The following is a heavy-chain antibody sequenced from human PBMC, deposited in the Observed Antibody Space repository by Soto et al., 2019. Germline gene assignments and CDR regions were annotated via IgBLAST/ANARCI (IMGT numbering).Heavy chain of an antibody. D-gene: IGHD3-10*01. CDR3: AKDFLSGTYFFWFDP. J-gene: IGHJ5*02. CDR2: ISGSGGST. CDR1: GFTFSSYA. Sequence: PGGSLRLSCAASGFTFSSYAMSWVRQAPGKGLEWVSAISGSGGSTYYADSVKGRFTISRDNSKNTLYLQMNSLRAEDTAVYYCAKDFLSGTYFFWFDPRGQGTLVTVPS. V-gene: IGHV3-23*01.